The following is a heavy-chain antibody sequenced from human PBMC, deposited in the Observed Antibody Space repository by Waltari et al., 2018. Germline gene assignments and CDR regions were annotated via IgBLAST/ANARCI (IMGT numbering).Heavy chain of an antibody. CDR2: ISSTGSNT. CDR3: ARDSAFGGVIVMNEAFDF. Sequence: QLYLVESGGGVVQPGRSLRLSCAAPVFTFSSFGMHWARQPPGNGLHWGAVISSTGSNTYYADSVVGRFTISRDNSKNILYLQMNSLRAEDTAVYYCARDSAFGGVIVMNEAFDFRGRGTTVTVSP. CDR1: VFTFSSFG. V-gene: IGHV3-33*01. J-gene: IGHJ3*01. D-gene: IGHD3-16*02.